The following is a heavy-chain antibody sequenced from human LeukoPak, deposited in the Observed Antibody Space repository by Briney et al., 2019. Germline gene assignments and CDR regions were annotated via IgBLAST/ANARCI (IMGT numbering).Heavy chain of an antibody. D-gene: IGHD3-22*01. J-gene: IGHJ4*02. CDR1: GYSFTSYW. CDR2: IYPGDSDT. CDR3: ARYYDSSGYYPKYYFDY. V-gene: IGHV5-51*01. Sequence: GESLKISCKGSGYSFTSYWIGWVRQMPGKGLEWMGIIYPGDSDTRYSPSFQGQVTISADKSISTAYLQWSSLKASDTAMYCCARYYDSSGYYPKYYFDYWGQGTLVTVSS.